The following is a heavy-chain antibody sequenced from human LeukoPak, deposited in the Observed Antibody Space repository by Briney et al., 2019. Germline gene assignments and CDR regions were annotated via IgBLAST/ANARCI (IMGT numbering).Heavy chain of an antibody. CDR2: ISGSGGST. CDR1: GFTFSSYA. Sequence: GGSLRLSCAASGFTFSSYAMSWVRQAPGKGLEWVSAISGSGGSTYYADSVKGRFTISRDNSKNTLYLQMNSLRAEDTAVYYCARGDSSDGYADYYYYGMDVWGQGTTVTVSS. D-gene: IGHD5-24*01. J-gene: IGHJ6*02. CDR3: ARGDSSDGYADYYYYGMDV. V-gene: IGHV3-23*01.